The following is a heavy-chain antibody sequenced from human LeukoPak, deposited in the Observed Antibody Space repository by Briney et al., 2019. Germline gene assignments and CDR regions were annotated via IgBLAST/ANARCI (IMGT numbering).Heavy chain of an antibody. CDR2: IYHSGST. V-gene: IGHV4-30-2*01. CDR1: GGSISSGGYS. Sequence: SQTLSLTCAVSGGSISSGGYSWSWLRQPPGTGLEWIGYIYHSGSTYYNPSLKSRVTISVDRSKNQFSPKLSSVTAADTAVYYCARANGSGTQIDYWGQGTLVTVSS. J-gene: IGHJ4*02. CDR3: ARANGSGTQIDY. D-gene: IGHD3-10*01.